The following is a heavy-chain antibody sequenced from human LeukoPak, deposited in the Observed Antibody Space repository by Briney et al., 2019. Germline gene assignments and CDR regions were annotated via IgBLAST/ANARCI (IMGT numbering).Heavy chain of an antibody. CDR2: ISSDGSRV. CDR3: AKDGPTTAFDI. V-gene: IGHV3-74*01. Sequence: GGSLTLSCAASGFTFSDYWMHWVRQAPGKGLVWVSRISSDGSRVTYADSVKGRFTISRDNAKNTLYLQMNSLRAEDTAVYYCAKDGPTTAFDIWGQGTMVTVSS. CDR1: GFTFSDYW. J-gene: IGHJ3*02. D-gene: IGHD5-12*01.